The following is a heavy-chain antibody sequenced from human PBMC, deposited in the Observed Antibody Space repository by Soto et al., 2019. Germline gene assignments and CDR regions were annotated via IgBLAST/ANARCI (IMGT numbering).Heavy chain of an antibody. V-gene: IGHV3-23*01. J-gene: IGHJ4*02. CDR3: AKDLGYDILTGYQADY. D-gene: IGHD3-9*01. CDR2: ISGSGGST. CDR1: GFTFSSYA. Sequence: EVQLLESGGGLVQPGGSLRLPCAASGFTFSSYAMSWVRQAPGKGLEWVSAISGSGGSTYYADSVKGRFTISRDNFKNTLYLQMNSLRAEDTVVYYCAKDLGYDILTGYQADYWGQGTLVTVSS.